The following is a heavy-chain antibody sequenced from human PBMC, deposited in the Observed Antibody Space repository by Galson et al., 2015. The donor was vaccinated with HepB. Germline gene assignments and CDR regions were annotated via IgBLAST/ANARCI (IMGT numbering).Heavy chain of an antibody. Sequence: SVKVSCKASGGTFSSYAISWVRQAPGQGLEWMGGIIPIFGAANYAQKFQGRVTITADESTSTAYMELSSLRSEDTAVYYCGGSYYGVGAFDIWGQGTMVTVSS. CDR1: GGTFSSYA. D-gene: IGHD1-26*01. J-gene: IGHJ3*02. V-gene: IGHV1-69*13. CDR2: IIPIFGAA. CDR3: GGSYYGVGAFDI.